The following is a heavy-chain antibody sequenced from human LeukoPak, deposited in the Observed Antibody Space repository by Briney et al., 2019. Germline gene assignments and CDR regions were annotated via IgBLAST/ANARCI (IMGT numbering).Heavy chain of an antibody. V-gene: IGHV3-48*03. J-gene: IGHJ4*02. CDR2: ISSSGSTI. CDR1: GFTFSSYE. CDR3: AREYSSGWSMSSWGFDY. D-gene: IGHD6-19*01. Sequence: PGGSLRLSCAASGFTFSSYEMNWVRQAPGKGLEWVSYISSSGSTIYYADSVKGRFTISRDNAKNSLYLQMNSLRAEDTAVYYCAREYSSGWSMSSWGFDYWGQGTLVTVSS.